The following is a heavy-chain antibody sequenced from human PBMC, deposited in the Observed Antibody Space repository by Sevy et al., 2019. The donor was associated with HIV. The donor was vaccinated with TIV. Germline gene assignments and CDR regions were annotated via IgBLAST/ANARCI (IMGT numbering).Heavy chain of an antibody. V-gene: IGHV4-59*08. Sequence: SETLSLTCTLSGDSISSYDSTWVRQPPGKGLEWIGYLYYSGITNYNPSLKSRVTISIDTSKNQFSLKLSSVTAADTAVYYCARGLAYYFDSWGQGTLVTVSS. CDR3: ARGLAYYFDS. D-gene: IGHD4-17*01. CDR2: LYYSGIT. CDR1: GDSISSYD. J-gene: IGHJ4*02.